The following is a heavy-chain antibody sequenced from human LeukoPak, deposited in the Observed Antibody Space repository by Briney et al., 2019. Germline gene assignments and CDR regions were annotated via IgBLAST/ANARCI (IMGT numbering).Heavy chain of an antibody. CDR3: TNGSPYHTGLDV. CDR2: ISRNSASI. CDR1: GFNFDDYA. V-gene: IGHV3-9*01. Sequence: GGSLRLSCAGSGFNFDDYAMHWVRQTPGKGLEWVSGISRNSASIGYADSVKGRFTISRDNAKNSLYLQMGSLRTEHSALYYCTNGSPYHTGLDVWGQGTSVTVS. D-gene: IGHD6-19*01. J-gene: IGHJ6*02.